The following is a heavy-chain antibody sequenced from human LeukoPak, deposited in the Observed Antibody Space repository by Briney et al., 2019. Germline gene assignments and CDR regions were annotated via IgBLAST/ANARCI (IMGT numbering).Heavy chain of an antibody. Sequence: GGSLRLSCAASGFTFSDSAMHWVRQASGKGLEWVGRIRSKSKDYATAYAASVKGRFTISRDDSYNTAYLQMNSLKTEDTAVYYCARALEVTWFDSWGQGILVTVSS. CDR1: GFTFSDSA. V-gene: IGHV3-73*01. CDR3: ARALEVTWFDS. J-gene: IGHJ5*01. CDR2: IRSKSKDYAT. D-gene: IGHD3-22*01.